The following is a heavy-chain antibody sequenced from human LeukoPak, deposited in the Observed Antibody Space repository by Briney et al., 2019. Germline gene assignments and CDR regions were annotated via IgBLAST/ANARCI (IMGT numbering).Heavy chain of an antibody. CDR2: IYHSGCT. Sequence: SETLSLTCTVSGGSISSGGYYWSWIRQPPGKGLEWIGYIYHSGCTYYNPSLKSRVTISVDRSKNQFSLKLSSVTAADTAVYYCARDQGGYLFDYWGQGTLVTVSS. V-gene: IGHV4-30-2*01. CDR3: ARDQGGYLFDY. D-gene: IGHD5-12*01. CDR1: GGSISSGGYY. J-gene: IGHJ4*02.